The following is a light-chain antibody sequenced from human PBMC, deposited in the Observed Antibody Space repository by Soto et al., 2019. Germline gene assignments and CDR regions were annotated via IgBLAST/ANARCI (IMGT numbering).Light chain of an antibody. CDR1: QSISSW. Sequence: DSQMIQYPSTLSASVGDRVTITCRASQSISSWLAWYQQKPGKAPKLLISKASTLQSGVPPRFSGSGSGTEFTLTISSLQPDDFATYYCQQYESYPMTFGGGTKVDIK. J-gene: IGKJ4*01. CDR3: QQYESYPMT. V-gene: IGKV1-5*03. CDR2: KAS.